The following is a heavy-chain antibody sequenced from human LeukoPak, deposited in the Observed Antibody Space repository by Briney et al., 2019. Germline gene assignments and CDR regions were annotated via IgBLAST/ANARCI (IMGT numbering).Heavy chain of an antibody. J-gene: IGHJ4*02. D-gene: IGHD3-10*01. CDR3: ARGMVRGNFDY. CDR2: INPNSCAT. V-gene: IGHV1-2*02. CDR1: AYTFSDYY. Sequence: ASVKVSCKASAYTFSDYYMHWVRQAPGQGLEWMGVINPNSCATDYAEKFQGRVTMTRDTSISAAYTDLSRLRSDDTAVYFCARGMVRGNFDYWGQGTLVTVSS.